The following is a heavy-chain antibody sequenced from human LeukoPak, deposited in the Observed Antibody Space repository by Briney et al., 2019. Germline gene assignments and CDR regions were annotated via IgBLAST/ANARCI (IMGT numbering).Heavy chain of an antibody. CDR3: ARDRVREHYYYYYYMDV. V-gene: IGHV1-18*01. J-gene: IGHJ6*03. CDR2: ISAYNGNT. CDR1: GYTFTSYG. D-gene: IGHD1-26*01. Sequence: ASVKVSCKASGYTFTSYGISWVRQAPGQGLEWMGWISAYNGNTNYAQKLQGRVTMTTDTSTSTAYMELRSLRSDDTAVYYCARDRVREHYYYYYYMDVWGKGTTVTVSS.